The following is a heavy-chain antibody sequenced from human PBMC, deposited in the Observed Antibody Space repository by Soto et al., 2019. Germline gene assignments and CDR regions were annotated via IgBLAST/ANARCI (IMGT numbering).Heavy chain of an antibody. CDR1: GDSISSYY. D-gene: IGHD3-10*01. CDR3: ASVGELPVWFDP. CDR2: ISYTGRT. J-gene: IGHJ5*02. Sequence: QVQLQESGPGLVKPSETLSLTCTVSGDSISSYYWSWIRQPPGKGLEWVGYISYTGRTIYNPSLESRATISLDTSKNQVSLSLNSVTGADTAVYYCASVGELPVWFDPWGRGTLVTVSS. V-gene: IGHV4-59*13.